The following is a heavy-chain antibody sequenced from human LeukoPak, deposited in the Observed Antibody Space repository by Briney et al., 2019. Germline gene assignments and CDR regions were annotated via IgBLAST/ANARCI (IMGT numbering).Heavy chain of an antibody. CDR3: ARDGGIGLDY. Sequence: GRSLRLSCVASGYKFSSYGMHWVRQGPGKGLQWVAVIWYDESKKYYTDSVKGRFTISRDVSKNTLYLQMNSLRAEDSAMYYCARDGGIGLDYWGQGTLVTVSS. CDR2: IWYDESKK. J-gene: IGHJ4*02. D-gene: IGHD2-21*01. CDR1: GYKFSSYG. V-gene: IGHV3-33*01.